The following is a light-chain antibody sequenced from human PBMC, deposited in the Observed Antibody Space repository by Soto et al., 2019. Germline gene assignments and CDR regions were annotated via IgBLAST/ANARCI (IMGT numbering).Light chain of an antibody. Sequence: TQSPSTLSASVGDRVTLTCRASQSVSSSYLAWYQQRAGLAPRLLIYGASNRATGIPDRFSGSGSGTDFTLTISRLEPEDFAVYYCQQYGGSPRWTFGQGTKVDIK. V-gene: IGKV3-20*01. J-gene: IGKJ1*01. CDR3: QQYGGSPRWT. CDR1: QSVSSSY. CDR2: GAS.